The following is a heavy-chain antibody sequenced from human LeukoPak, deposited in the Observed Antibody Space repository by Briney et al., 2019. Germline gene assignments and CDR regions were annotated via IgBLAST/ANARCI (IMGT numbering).Heavy chain of an antibody. CDR3: ARSYSNYYFDY. V-gene: IGHV3-30*02. CDR1: GFTFSSYG. Sequence: GGSLRLSCATSGFTFSSYGMHWARQAPGKGLEWVAFIRYDGSTTYYADSVKGRFIISRDNSKNTLYVQMNSLRAEDTAVYYCARSYSNYYFDYWGQGTLVTVSS. CDR2: IRYDGSTT. D-gene: IGHD6-13*01. J-gene: IGHJ4*02.